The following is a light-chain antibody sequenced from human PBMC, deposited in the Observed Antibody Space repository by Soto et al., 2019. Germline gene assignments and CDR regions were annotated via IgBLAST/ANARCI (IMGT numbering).Light chain of an antibody. CDR2: AAS. CDR3: QQLNSYPLT. CDR1: QVISNF. Sequence: DIQLTQSPSFLSASVGDRVTFTCRASQVISNFLAWSQQKPGEAPKLLIYAASTMQSGVPSRFSGSGSGTEFTLTVSSLQPEDSATYYCQQLNSYPLTFGEGTKVEIK. J-gene: IGKJ4*01. V-gene: IGKV1-9*01.